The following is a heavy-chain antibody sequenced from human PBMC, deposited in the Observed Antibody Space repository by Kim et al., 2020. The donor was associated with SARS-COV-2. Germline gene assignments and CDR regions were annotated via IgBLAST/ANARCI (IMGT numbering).Heavy chain of an antibody. Sequence: HPSLTSRVTISVDTSKNQFSLKLSSVTAADTAVYYCARSEPSVDTAMAHWGQGTLVTVSS. CDR3: ARSEPSVDTAMAH. V-gene: IGHV4-31*02. J-gene: IGHJ4*02. D-gene: IGHD5-18*01.